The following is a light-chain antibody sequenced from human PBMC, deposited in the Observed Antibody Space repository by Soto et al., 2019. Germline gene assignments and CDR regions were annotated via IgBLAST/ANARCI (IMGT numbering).Light chain of an antibody. J-gene: IGKJ1*01. CDR1: QYINTR. CDR3: QQSYNTPRT. Sequence: EIVLTQSPATLSSFPGGRVTLSCRASQYINTRLAWYQHRPGQSPRLLIYQTSPRATGIPARFSGSGSGTDFTLTISSLQPEDFATYFCQQSYNTPRTFGQGTKVDIK. V-gene: IGKV3-11*01. CDR2: QTS.